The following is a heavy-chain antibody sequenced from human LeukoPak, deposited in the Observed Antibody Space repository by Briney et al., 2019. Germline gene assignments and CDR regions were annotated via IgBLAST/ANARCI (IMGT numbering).Heavy chain of an antibody. Sequence: PGGSLRLSCAASGFTFSSYWMSWVRQAPGKGLEWVANIKKDGSEKYYVDSVKGRFTISRDNAKTSLYLQINSLRAEDTAVYYCVRDWGYDSSGYWQKYFDSWGQGTLVTVSS. CDR1: GFTFSSYW. J-gene: IGHJ4*02. CDR3: VRDWGYDSSGYWQKYFDS. D-gene: IGHD3-22*01. CDR2: IKKDGSEK. V-gene: IGHV3-7*01.